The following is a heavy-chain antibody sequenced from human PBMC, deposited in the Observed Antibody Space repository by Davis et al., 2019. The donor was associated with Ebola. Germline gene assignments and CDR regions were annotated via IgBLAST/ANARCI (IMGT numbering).Heavy chain of an antibody. Sequence: SETLSLTCAVYGGSFSGYYWSWIRQPPGKGLEWIGEINHSGSTNYNPSLKSRVTISVDTSKNQFSLKLSSVTAADTAVYYCARVYGIRNWFDPWGQGTLVTVSS. J-gene: IGHJ5*02. D-gene: IGHD3-10*01. CDR1: GGSFSGYY. V-gene: IGHV4-34*01. CDR2: INHSGST. CDR3: ARVYGIRNWFDP.